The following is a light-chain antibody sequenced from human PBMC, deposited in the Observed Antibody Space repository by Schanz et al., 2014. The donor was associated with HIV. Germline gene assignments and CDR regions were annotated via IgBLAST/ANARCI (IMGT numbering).Light chain of an antibody. CDR1: QRLSSSY. V-gene: IGKV3-15*01. CDR3: QQYDAYPWT. J-gene: IGKJ1*01. CDR2: AAS. Sequence: EIVMTQSPATLSLSPGERATLSCRASQRLSSSYLAWYQQKPGQAPRLLIYAASTRATGVPARFSGSGSGTEFTLTISSLQPDDSATYYCQQYDAYPWTFGQGTKVEIK.